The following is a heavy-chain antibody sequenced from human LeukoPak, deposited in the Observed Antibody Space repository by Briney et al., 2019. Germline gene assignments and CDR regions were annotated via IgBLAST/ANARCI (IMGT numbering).Heavy chain of an antibody. CDR2: ISGSGGST. CDR1: GFTSSSYA. V-gene: IGHV3-23*01. CDR3: ANPYYYGSGSPDP. Sequence: PGGSLRLSCAASGFTSSSYAMSWVRQAPGKGLEWVSIISGSGGSTYYADSVKGRFTISRDNSKNTLYLQMNSLRAEDTAVYYCANPYYYGSGSPDPWGQGTLVTVSS. J-gene: IGHJ5*02. D-gene: IGHD3-10*01.